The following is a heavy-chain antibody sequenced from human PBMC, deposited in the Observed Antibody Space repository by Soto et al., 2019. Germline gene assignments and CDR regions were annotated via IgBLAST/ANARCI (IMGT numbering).Heavy chain of an antibody. D-gene: IGHD1-26*01. CDR2: ILFDGNKK. V-gene: IGHV3-30*18. CDR1: GFIFSDYA. CDR3: AKDGSKRISVSDLSS. J-gene: IGHJ4*02. Sequence: QVQLVESGGGVVRPGRTLRLSCSASGFIFSDYAMHWVRQAPGKRMERVAVILFDGNKKYYADSVKGRFTIARDNSKNSLYLPMNSRVAEDTAVYYCAKDGSKRISVSDLSSWGQGSLVTVSS.